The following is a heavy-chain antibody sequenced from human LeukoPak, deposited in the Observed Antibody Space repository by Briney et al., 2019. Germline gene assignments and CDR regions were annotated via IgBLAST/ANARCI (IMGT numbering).Heavy chain of an antibody. V-gene: IGHV3-7*01. J-gene: IGHJ6*03. CDR2: IKQDGSEK. D-gene: IGHD6-13*01. CDR3: ARVRSGSSYYYYYMDV. CDR1: GFSFSSSW. Sequence: PGGSLRLSCAASGFSFSSSWMSWVRQAPGKGLEWVANIKQDGSEKYYVDSVKGRITISRDNAKNSLYLQMISLRAEDTAVYYCARVRSGSSYYYYYMDVWGKGTTVTVSS.